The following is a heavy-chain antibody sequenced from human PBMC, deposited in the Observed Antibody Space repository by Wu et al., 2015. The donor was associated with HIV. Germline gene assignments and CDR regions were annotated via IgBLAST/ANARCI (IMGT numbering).Heavy chain of an antibody. V-gene: IGHV1-46*01. CDR1: GYTFTSYY. CDR2: INPSGGST. J-gene: IGHJ4*02. D-gene: IGHD6-13*01. CDR3: ARWFPGIAAAFDY. Sequence: QVQLVQSGAEVKKPGASVKVSCKASGYTFTSYYMHWARQAPGQGLEWMGVINPSGGSTSYAQKFQGRVTMTRDTSTNTVYMELSSLRSEDTAVYYCARWFPGIAAAFDYWGQGTLVTVSS.